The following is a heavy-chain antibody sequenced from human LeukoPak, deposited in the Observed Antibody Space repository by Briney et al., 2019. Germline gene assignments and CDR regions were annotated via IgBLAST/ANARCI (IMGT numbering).Heavy chain of an antibody. CDR1: GFPFRNAW. CDR2: LKSKAEGETT. CDR3: TKDQGKWAPPYFDN. Sequence: GGALRLLCEAFGFPFRNAWLLWVLQAPGKGLEGVGRLKSKAEGETTDDAAPVRRRISISRHDSKSTLFLQLSKLTIEATAVYFCTKDQGKWAPPYFDNWGRGALVAVSS. V-gene: IGHV3-15*01. D-gene: IGHD1-26*01. J-gene: IGHJ4*02.